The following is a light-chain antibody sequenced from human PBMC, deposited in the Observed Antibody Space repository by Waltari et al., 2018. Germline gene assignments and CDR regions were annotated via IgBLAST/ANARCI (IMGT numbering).Light chain of an antibody. Sequence: QSALTQPASVSGSPGQSITISCTGTTSDIGYNYVSWYQQHPGKAPKLIIYEANNRPSGVSYRFSGSKSGNTASLTISGIQPEDEADYYCTSYTITNTYVFGTGTKVTVL. J-gene: IGLJ1*01. CDR3: TSYTITNTYV. CDR2: EAN. CDR1: TSDIGYNY. V-gene: IGLV2-14*01.